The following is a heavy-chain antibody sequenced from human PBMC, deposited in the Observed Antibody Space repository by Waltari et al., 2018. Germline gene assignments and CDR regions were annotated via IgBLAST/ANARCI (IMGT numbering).Heavy chain of an antibody. CDR3: ARDYPSTVEEDFDY. V-gene: IGHV1-2*02. D-gene: IGHD4-17*01. Sequence: VQSGAELKKPGASVKVSCKTSGSSLSGAYLHWVRQAPGQGLEWMGGISPHNGDTNYAQKFQGRVTMTRDTSINTVYMELTSLRSDDTAVYYCARDYPSTVEEDFDYWGQGTRVTVSS. J-gene: IGHJ4*02. CDR2: ISPHNGDT. CDR1: GSSLSGAY.